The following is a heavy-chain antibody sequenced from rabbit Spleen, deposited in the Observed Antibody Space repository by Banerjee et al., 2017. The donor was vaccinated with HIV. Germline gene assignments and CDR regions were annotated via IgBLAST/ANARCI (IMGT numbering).Heavy chain of an antibody. D-gene: IGHD1-1*01. CDR3: ARDTSSSFSSYGMDL. V-gene: IGHV1S40*01. CDR2: IDAGSSGFT. CDR1: GFSFSSEFY. J-gene: IGHJ6*01. Sequence: QSLEESGGDLVKPGASLTLTCTASGFSFSSEFYMCWVRQAPGKGLEWIACIDAGSSGFTYFATWAKGRFTCSKTSSTTVTLQMTRLTAADTATYFCARDTSSSFSSYGMDLWGPGTLVTVS.